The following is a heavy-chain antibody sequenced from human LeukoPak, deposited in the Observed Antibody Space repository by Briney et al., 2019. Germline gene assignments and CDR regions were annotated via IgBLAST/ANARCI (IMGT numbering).Heavy chain of an antibody. V-gene: IGHV3-9*01. CDR2: ISWNSGSI. CDR1: GFTFDDYA. CDR3: AKGYCSSTSRPFDY. J-gene: IGHJ4*02. D-gene: IGHD2-2*01. Sequence: PGGSLRLSCAASGFTFDDYAMHWVRQAPGKGLEWVSGISWNSGSIGYADSVKGRFTISRDNAKNSLYLQMNSLRAEDTALYYCAKGYCSSTSRPFDYWGQGTLVTVSS.